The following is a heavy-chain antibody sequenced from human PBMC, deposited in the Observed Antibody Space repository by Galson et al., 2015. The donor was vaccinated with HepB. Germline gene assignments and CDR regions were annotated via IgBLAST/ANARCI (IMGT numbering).Heavy chain of an antibody. CDR2: IWYDGSNK. D-gene: IGHD2-15*01. CDR1: GFTFSSYG. CDR3: ARDRCGGSCYDGVWWFDP. Sequence: SLRLSCAASGFTFSSYGMHWVRQAPGKGLEWVAVIWYDGSNKYYADSVKGRFTISRDNSKNTLYLQMNSLRAEDTAVYYCARDRCGGSCYDGVWWFDPWGQGTLVTVSS. J-gene: IGHJ5*02. V-gene: IGHV3-33*08.